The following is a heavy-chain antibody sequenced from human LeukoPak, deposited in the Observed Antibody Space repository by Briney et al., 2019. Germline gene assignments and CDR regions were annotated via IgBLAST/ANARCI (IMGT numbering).Heavy chain of an antibody. CDR2: ISGSGGST. D-gene: IGHD6-19*01. V-gene: IGHV3-23*01. CDR3: AKDYRPAIAVAPSFDY. CDR1: GFSFSSYA. J-gene: IGHJ4*02. Sequence: PGGSLRLSCAASGFSFSSYAMNWVRQTPGKGLEWVSAISGSGGSTYYADSVKGRFTISRDNSKNTLYLQMNSLRVEDTAVYYCAKDYRPAIAVAPSFDYWGQGTLVTVSS.